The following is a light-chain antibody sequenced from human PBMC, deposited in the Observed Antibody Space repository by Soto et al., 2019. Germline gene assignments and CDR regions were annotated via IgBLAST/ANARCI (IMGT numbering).Light chain of an antibody. J-gene: IGKJ4*01. CDR2: GAS. Sequence: EIVMTQSPATLSVSPGESATLSCRASQSVRSNLAWYQQKPGQAPRLLIYGASTRATGIPARFSGSGSGTEYTLTISGLQSEDFAVYYCHQYNIWPPRLFGGGTKVDIK. V-gene: IGKV3-15*01. CDR1: QSVRSN. CDR3: HQYNIWPPRL.